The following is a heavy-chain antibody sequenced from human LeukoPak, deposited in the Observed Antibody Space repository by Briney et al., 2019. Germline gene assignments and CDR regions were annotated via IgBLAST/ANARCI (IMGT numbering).Heavy chain of an antibody. CDR1: GGSISSYY. CDR2: IYYSGST. V-gene: IGHV4-59*08. J-gene: IGHJ4*02. D-gene: IGHD3-16*02. Sequence: SETLSLTCTVSGGSISSYYWSWVRQPPGKGLEWIGYIYYSGSTNYNPPLKSRVTISVDTSKNQFSLKLSSVTAAYTAVYYCASSYYDYVWGSYRVDYWGQGTLVTVSS. CDR3: ASSYYDYVWGSYRVDY.